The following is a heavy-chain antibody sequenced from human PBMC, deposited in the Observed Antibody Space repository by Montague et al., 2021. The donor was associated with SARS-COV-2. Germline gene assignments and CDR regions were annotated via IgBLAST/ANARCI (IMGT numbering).Heavy chain of an antibody. Sequence: SETLSLTCAVYGGSFSGYYWSWICQPPGKGLEWIGEINHSGSTNYNPSLKSRVTISVDTSKNQFSLKLSSVTAADTAVYYCARLGRQQLVRLSGMDVWGQGTTVTVSS. D-gene: IGHD6-13*01. J-gene: IGHJ6*02. V-gene: IGHV4-34*01. CDR1: GGSFSGYY. CDR2: INHSGST. CDR3: ARLGRQQLVRLSGMDV.